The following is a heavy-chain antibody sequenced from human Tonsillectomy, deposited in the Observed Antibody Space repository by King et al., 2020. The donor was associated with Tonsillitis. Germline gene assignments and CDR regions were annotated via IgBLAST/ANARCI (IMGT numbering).Heavy chain of an antibody. CDR1: GGTFSSYG. CDR2: IIPIFGTS. Sequence: QLVQSGAEVKKPGSSVKVSCKASGGTFSSYGFNWVRQAPGQGLQWMGGIIPIFGTSNSAQKVQGRVTITADESTSTAYMELGSLRSEDTALYYCAVTSFHPRDAFDIWGQGTMINVSS. V-gene: IGHV1-69*01. J-gene: IGHJ3*02. D-gene: IGHD3-3*02. CDR3: AVTSFHPRDAFDI.